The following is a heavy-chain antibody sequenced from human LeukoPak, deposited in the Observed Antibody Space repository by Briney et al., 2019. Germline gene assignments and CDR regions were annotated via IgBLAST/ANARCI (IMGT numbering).Heavy chain of an antibody. Sequence: PGGSLRLSCAASGFTFSNYWMHWVRQAPGKGLVWVSYINNDGGRTSYADSVKGRFTISRDNARNTLYLQMNSLRAEDTAVYYCARDRADCGGDCRASLYYYYYAMDVWGQGTTVSVSS. J-gene: IGHJ6*02. V-gene: IGHV3-74*01. D-gene: IGHD2-21*02. CDR1: GFTFSNYW. CDR3: ARDRADCGGDCRASLYYYYYAMDV. CDR2: INNDGGRT.